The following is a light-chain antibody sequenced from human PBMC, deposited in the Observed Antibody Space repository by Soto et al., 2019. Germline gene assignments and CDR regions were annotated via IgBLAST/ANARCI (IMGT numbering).Light chain of an antibody. CDR3: SSYTSSGTRV. J-gene: IGLJ1*01. Sequence: QSALTQPASVSGSPGQSITISCTGTSSDVGGYNYVSWYQQHPGKAPKLMIYDFNSRPSGVSNRFSGSKSGNTASLTIPGLQAEDEADYYCSSYTSSGTRVFGTGTKVTVL. CDR1: SSDVGGYNY. CDR2: DFN. V-gene: IGLV2-14*03.